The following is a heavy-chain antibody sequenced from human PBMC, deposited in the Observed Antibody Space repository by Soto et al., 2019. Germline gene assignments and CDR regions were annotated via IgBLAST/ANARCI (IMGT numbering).Heavy chain of an antibody. V-gene: IGHV1-2*02. D-gene: IGHD5-18*01. CDR3: TRENIENSDGLYDAFGI. CDR1: GYTFTDYY. J-gene: IGHJ3*02. Sequence: WASVKVSCKTSGYTFTDYYTHWVRQAPGQGLEWMGWMNPKSGGAYFAQKFQGRVTLTRDTSIGTAYIEVNSLTSDDTAVYFCTRENIENSDGLYDAFGIWGQGTTVTVSS. CDR2: MNPKSGGA.